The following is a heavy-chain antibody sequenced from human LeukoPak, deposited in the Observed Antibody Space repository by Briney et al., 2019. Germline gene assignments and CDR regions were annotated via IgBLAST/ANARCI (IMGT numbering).Heavy chain of an antibody. J-gene: IGHJ4*02. CDR3: VKEERYRVPPWDY. V-gene: IGHV3-30*18. CDR1: GFTFRSYG. Sequence: PGGSLRLSCAASGFTFRSYGMHWVRQTPGKGLEWVAFISYDGGDKYYADSVKGRFTISRDNSKNTLFLQMNSLRVEDTAKYFCVKEERYRVPPWDYWGQGTLVIVSS. CDR2: ISYDGGDK. D-gene: IGHD5-12*01.